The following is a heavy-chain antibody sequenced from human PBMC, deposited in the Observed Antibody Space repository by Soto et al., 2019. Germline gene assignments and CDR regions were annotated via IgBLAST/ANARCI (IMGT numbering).Heavy chain of an antibody. CDR1: GGTFSSYA. V-gene: IGHV1-69*06. CDR3: ARASIGITIFGVVSQRRNYYYGMDV. J-gene: IGHJ6*02. D-gene: IGHD3-3*01. Sequence: SVKVSCKXSGGTFSSYAISWVRQAPGQGLEWMGGIIPIFGTANYAQKFQGRVTITADKSTSTAYMELSSLRSEDTAVYYCARASIGITIFGVVSQRRNYYYGMDVWGQGTTVTVSS. CDR2: IIPIFGTA.